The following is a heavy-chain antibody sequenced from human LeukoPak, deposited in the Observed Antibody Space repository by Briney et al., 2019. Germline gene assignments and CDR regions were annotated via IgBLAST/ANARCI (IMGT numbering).Heavy chain of an antibody. Sequence: SETLSLTCTVSGGSISSSGYYWGWIRQSPGKGLDWIGSIYYSGSTYYDPSLKSRVTISEDTSKNQFSLKLSSVTAADTAVYYCARRTTVTIPFGYWGQGTLVTVSS. CDR3: ARRTTVTIPFGY. CDR2: IYYSGST. CDR1: GGSISSSGYY. V-gene: IGHV4-39*01. J-gene: IGHJ4*02. D-gene: IGHD4-11*01.